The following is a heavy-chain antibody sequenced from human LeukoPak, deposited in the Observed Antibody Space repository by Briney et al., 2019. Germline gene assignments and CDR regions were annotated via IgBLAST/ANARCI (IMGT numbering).Heavy chain of an antibody. CDR1: CGSISSGGYY. CDR3: ARVPRWLGDSHFDY. CDR2: IYYSGST. Sequence: SQTLSLTCTVSCGSISSGGYYWSWIRQHPGKGLEWIGYIYYSGSTYYNPSLKSRVTISVDTSKNQFSLKLSSVTAADTAVYYCARVPRWLGDSHFDYWGQGTLVTVSS. J-gene: IGHJ4*02. V-gene: IGHV4-31*03. D-gene: IGHD6-19*01.